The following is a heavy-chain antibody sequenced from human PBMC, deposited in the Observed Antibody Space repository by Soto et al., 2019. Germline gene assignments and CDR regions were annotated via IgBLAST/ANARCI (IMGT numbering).Heavy chain of an antibody. D-gene: IGHD3-10*01. CDR1: GFTFSSYA. CDR3: ARDFAVPGWGLSTNYYYYGMDV. Sequence: GGSLRLSCAASGFTFSSYAMHWVRQAPGKGLEWVAVISYDGSNKYYADSVKGRFTISRDNSKNTLYLQMNSLRAEDTAVYYCARDFAVPGWGLSTNYYYYGMDVWGQGTTVTVSS. V-gene: IGHV3-30-3*01. CDR2: ISYDGSNK. J-gene: IGHJ6*02.